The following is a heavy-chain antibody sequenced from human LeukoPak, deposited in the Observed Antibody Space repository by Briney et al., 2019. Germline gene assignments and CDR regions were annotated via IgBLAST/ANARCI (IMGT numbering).Heavy chain of an antibody. D-gene: IGHD3-10*01. CDR2: ISYDGSDK. CDR1: GFTFSTYA. V-gene: IGHV3-30*18. CDR3: AKDIRNDRFGGPGKY. J-gene: IGHJ4*02. Sequence: PGRSLRLSCVVSGFTFSTYAMHWVRQAPGKGLEWVAIISYDGSDKYYADSVKGRFTISRDNSKNTLNLRMNSLRAEDTAVYYCAKDIRNDRFGGPGKYWGQGTLVTVSS.